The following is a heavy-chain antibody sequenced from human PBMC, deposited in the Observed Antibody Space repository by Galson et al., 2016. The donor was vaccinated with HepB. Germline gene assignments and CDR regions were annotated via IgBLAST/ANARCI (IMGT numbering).Heavy chain of an antibody. V-gene: IGHV4-39*01. CDR2: IYYGGTT. Sequence: SETLSLTCIVSGGSINRSSYYWGWIRQSPGKGLEWIGAIYYGGTTYYNPSPRSRVTVSADPSKNQFPVKLTSVTAADTAVYYCSRAPYYYDSTGYLRGDAFDIWGQGTMVTVSS. CDR1: GGSINRSSYY. J-gene: IGHJ3*02. D-gene: IGHD3-22*01. CDR3: SRAPYYYDSTGYLRGDAFDI.